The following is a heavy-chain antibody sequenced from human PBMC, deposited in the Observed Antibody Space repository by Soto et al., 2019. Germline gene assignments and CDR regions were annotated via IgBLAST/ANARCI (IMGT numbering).Heavy chain of an antibody. Sequence: SETLSLTCAVYGGSFSGYYWSWIRQPPGKGLEWIGEINHSGSTNYNPSLKSRVTISVDTSKNQFSLKLSSVTAADTAVYYCARVGSPTYYFDYWGQGTLVTVSS. CDR2: INHSGST. CDR1: GGSFSGYY. J-gene: IGHJ4*02. CDR3: ARVGSPTYYFDY. V-gene: IGHV4-34*01. D-gene: IGHD6-13*01.